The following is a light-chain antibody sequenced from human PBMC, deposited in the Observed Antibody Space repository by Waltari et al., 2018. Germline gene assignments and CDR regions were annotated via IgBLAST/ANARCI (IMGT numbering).Light chain of an antibody. Sequence: QAALTQPRPVSGSPGQSVTISCPGASSDIGGYNYVSWYQQHPGTAPKLMIYEVSKRPSGVSDRFSGSKSGNTASLTISGLQAEDEADYYCCSYAGSYTFLFGGGTRLTVL. V-gene: IGLV2-11*01. CDR1: SSDIGGYNY. CDR3: CSYAGSYTFL. CDR2: EVS. J-gene: IGLJ2*01.